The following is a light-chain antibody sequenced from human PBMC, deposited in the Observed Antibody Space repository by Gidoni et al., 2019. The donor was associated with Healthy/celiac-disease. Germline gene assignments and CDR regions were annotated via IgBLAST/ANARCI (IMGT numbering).Light chain of an antibody. CDR1: QSISAW. CDR3: QQYNSSPFT. J-gene: IGKJ3*01. V-gene: IGKV1-5*03. Sequence: DIQMTQSPSTLSASVGDRVTITCRASQSISAWLAWYQQKPGKAPKLLSYKASSLESGVPSRFSGSGSGPEFTLTISSLQPDAFATYYCQQYNSSPFTFGPGTKVDIK. CDR2: KAS.